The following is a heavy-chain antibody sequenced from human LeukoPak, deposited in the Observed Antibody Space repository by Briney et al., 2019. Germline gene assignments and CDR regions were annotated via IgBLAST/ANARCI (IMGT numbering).Heavy chain of an antibody. V-gene: IGHV3-48*03. CDR3: ARDSGGASRPVDY. J-gene: IGHJ4*02. CDR2: ISTSGTTI. CDR1: GFTFSTYE. Sequence: GGSLRLSCAASGFTFSTYEMNWVRQAPGKGLEWVSYISTSGTTIYYADSVKGRFTISRDNAKNSLYLQMNSLRAEDTALYYCARDSGGASRPVDYWGQGTLVTVSS. D-gene: IGHD3-16*01.